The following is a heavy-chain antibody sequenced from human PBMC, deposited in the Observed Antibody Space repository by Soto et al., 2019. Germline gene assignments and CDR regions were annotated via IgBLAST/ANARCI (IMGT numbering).Heavy chain of an antibody. CDR2: IDPGDSNT. CDR3: ARQGGYYYYGMDV. J-gene: IGHJ6*02. Sequence: PGESLKISCKTSGYSFNTFWISWVRQAPGKGLEWMGRIDPGDSNTNYSPSLQGHVTLSVDKSIGTAYLQWSSLKASDTGIYYCARQGGYYYYGMDVWGQGTAVTVSS. D-gene: IGHD2-15*01. V-gene: IGHV5-10-1*01. CDR1: GYSFNTFW.